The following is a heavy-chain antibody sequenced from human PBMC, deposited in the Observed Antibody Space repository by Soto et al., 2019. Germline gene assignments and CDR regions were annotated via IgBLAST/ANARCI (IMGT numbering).Heavy chain of an antibody. CDR2: IYYSGST. D-gene: IGHD3-22*01. J-gene: IGHJ4*02. CDR1: GGSISSSSYY. Sequence: PSETLSLTCTVSGGSISSSSYYWGWIRQPPGKGLEWIGSIYYSGSTYHNPSLKSRVAISVDTSKNQFSLKLSSVTAADTAVYYCARLKGYYDSSGYYPSVDYWGQGTLVTVSS. CDR3: ARLKGYYDSSGYYPSVDY. V-gene: IGHV4-39*01.